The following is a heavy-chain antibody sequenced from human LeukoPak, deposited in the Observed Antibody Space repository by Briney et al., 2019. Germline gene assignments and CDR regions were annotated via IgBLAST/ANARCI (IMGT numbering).Heavy chain of an antibody. D-gene: IGHD3-3*01. Sequence: PSETLSPTCTVSGGSISSYYWSWIRQPPGKGLEWIGYIYYSGSTNYNPSLKSRVTISVDTSKNQFSLKLSSVTAADTAVYYCARASKWLLSKAFDIWGQGTMVTVSS. CDR3: ARASKWLLSKAFDI. J-gene: IGHJ3*02. V-gene: IGHV4-59*12. CDR2: IYYSGST. CDR1: GGSISSYY.